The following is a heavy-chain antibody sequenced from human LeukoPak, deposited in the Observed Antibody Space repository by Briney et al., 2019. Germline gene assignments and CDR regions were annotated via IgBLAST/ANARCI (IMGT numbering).Heavy chain of an antibody. CDR2: IYYSGST. Sequence: SETLSLTCTVSGGSISPYFWSWMRQTPGKGLEWIGYIYYSGSTNYNPSLKSRVTISVDTSKNQFSLKLSSVTAADTAVYYCARHLTMVRGKDYYYGMDVWGQGTTVTVSS. V-gene: IGHV4-59*08. CDR1: GGSISPYF. J-gene: IGHJ6*02. CDR3: ARHLTMVRGKDYYYGMDV. D-gene: IGHD3-10*01.